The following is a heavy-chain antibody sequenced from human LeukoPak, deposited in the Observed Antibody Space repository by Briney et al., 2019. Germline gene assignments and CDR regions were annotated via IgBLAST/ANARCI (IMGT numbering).Heavy chain of an antibody. CDR1: GFTFSSAA. J-gene: IGHJ4*02. CDR2: ISSSSSYI. Sequence: PGGSLSLSCAASGFTFSSAAMTWVRQAPGKGLEWVSSISSSSSYIHYADSVKGRFTISRDNAKNSLYLQMNSLRAEDTAVYYCARDRESSSWFDCWGQGTLVTVSS. V-gene: IGHV3-21*01. CDR3: ARDRESSSWFDC. D-gene: IGHD6-13*01.